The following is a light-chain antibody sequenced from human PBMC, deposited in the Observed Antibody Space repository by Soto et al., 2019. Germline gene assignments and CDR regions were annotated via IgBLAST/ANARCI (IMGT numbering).Light chain of an antibody. CDR2: DLI. J-gene: IGLJ2*01. Sequence: QSALTQPASVSGSPGQSITISCTGTSSDVGAYDYVSWYQHHPGKAPKLMIYDLISRPPGISFRFSGSKSGYTASLTISGLQSEDEADYYCSSFTTAHTVVFGGGTKLTVL. CDR1: SSDVGAYDY. CDR3: SSFTTAHTVV. V-gene: IGLV2-14*03.